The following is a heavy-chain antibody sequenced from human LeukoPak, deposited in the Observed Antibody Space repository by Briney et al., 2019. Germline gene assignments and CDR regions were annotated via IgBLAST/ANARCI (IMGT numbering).Heavy chain of an antibody. J-gene: IGHJ5*02. CDR1: GGSISSGGYY. Sequence: PSETLSLTCTVSGGSISSGGYYWSWIRQHPRKGLEWIGYIYYSGSTYYNPSLKSRVTISVDTSKNQFSLKLSSVTAADTAVYYCARERIVATIRGWFDPWGQGTLVTVSS. D-gene: IGHD5-12*01. CDR3: ARERIVATIRGWFDP. V-gene: IGHV4-31*03. CDR2: IYYSGST.